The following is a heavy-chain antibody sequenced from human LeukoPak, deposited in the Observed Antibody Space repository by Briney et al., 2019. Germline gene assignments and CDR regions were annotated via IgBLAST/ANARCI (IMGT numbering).Heavy chain of an antibody. CDR3: ARVKWLPQFAIDY. CDR1: GFTFSNYW. D-gene: IGHD6-19*01. Sequence: GGSLRLSCAVSGFTFSNYWMTWVRQAPGKGLEWVANIKQDGSEKYYVDSVKGRFTISRDNAENSLYLQMNSLRAEDTAVYYCARVKWLPQFAIDYWGQGTLVTASS. V-gene: IGHV3-7*05. CDR2: IKQDGSEK. J-gene: IGHJ4*02.